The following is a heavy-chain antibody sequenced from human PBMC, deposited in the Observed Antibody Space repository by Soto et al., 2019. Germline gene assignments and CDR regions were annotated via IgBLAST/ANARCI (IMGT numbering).Heavy chain of an antibody. CDR2: ISGRGGSR. Sequence: LQTTKKGLEWFSAISGRGGSRDYADSVKGRFTISRDNSKKTLYLQMNSLRAEDTAVYFCQAEDGIRDVRSVSAFLLNRSSDL. V-gene: IGHV3-23*01. CDR3: QAEDGIRDVRSVSAFLLNRSSDL. D-gene: IGHD3-10*02. J-gene: IGHJ2*01.